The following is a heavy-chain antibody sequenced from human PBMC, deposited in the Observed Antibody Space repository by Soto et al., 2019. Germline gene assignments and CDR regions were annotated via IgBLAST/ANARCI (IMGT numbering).Heavy chain of an antibody. CDR2: INPNSGGT. Sequence: SLKGSCTASGSTFTGYYMRWVRQAPVQGLDWMGWINPNSGGTNYAQKFQGRVTMTRDTSIITAYMELSRLRSDDTAVYYCARGVRTTYYFDYWGQGTLVTVSS. CDR3: ARGVRTTYYFDY. D-gene: IGHD4-17*01. V-gene: IGHV1-2*02. J-gene: IGHJ4*02. CDR1: GSTFTGYY.